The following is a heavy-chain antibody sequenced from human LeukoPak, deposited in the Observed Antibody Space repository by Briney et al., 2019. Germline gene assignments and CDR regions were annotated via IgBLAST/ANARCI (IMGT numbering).Heavy chain of an antibody. CDR3: ARNGGNPSAYGFDY. Sequence: GESLNISCKSSGYSFTSYWIAWVRQMPGKGLEWMGIIYPGDSHTRYSPSFQGQVTISADKSLTTAYLQWSSLKASDTAIYYCARNGGNPSAYGFDYWGQGTLVTVSS. CDR1: GYSFTSYW. CDR2: IYPGDSHT. D-gene: IGHD3-16*01. V-gene: IGHV5-51*01. J-gene: IGHJ4*02.